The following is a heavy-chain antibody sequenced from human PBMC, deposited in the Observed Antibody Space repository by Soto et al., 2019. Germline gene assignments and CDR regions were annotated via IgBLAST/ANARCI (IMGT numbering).Heavy chain of an antibody. CDR2: IKSDGGTT. CDR1: GFTFSSYW. D-gene: IGHD3-16*01. CDR3: ARGGSNSWDRGHDC. Sequence: EVQLVESGGGLVQPGGSLRLSCAASGFTFSSYWMHWVRQAPGKGLMWVSRIKSDGGTTDYADSVKGRFTISRDNAKNTLYLQMNSLRAEDTAVYDCARGGSNSWDRGHDCWGQGTLVTVSS. J-gene: IGHJ4*02. V-gene: IGHV3-74*01.